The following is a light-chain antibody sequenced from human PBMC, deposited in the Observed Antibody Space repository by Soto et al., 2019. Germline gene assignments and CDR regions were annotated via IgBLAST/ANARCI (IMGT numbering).Light chain of an antibody. CDR1: SSDVGAYNY. CDR3: SSYTSSITVA. CDR2: EVS. V-gene: IGLV2-14*01. Sequence: QSVLTQPASVSGSPGQSITISCTGTSSDVGAYNYVSWYQQHPGKAPKLIIYEVSNRPSGVSNRFSGSKSGNTASLTISGLQAEDEADYYCSSYTSSITVAFGGGTKLTVL. J-gene: IGLJ2*01.